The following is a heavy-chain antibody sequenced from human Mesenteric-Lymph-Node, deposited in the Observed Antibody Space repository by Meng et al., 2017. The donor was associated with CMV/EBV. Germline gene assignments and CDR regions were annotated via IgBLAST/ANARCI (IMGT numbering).Heavy chain of an antibody. Sequence: GGSLRLSCAASGFTFSSYAMSWVRQAPGKGLEWVSVIYNDGNTYYADSVKGRFTISRDNAKNSLYLQMNSLRAEDTAVYYCARDRALETTRDWGQGTLVTVSS. D-gene: IGHD1-1*01. J-gene: IGHJ4*02. V-gene: IGHV3-23*03. CDR1: GFTFSSYA. CDR2: IYNDGNT. CDR3: ARDRALETTRD.